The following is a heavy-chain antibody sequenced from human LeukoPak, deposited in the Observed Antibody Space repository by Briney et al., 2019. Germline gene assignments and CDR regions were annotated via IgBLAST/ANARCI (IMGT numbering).Heavy chain of an antibody. Sequence: KPSETLSLTCTVSGGSISSYYWSWIRQPAGKGLEWIGRIYTSGSTNYNPSLKSRVTMSVDTSKNQFSLKLSYVTAADTAVYYCAITYYYDSSGYYYDKCAFDIWGQGTMVTVSS. D-gene: IGHD3-22*01. CDR2: IYTSGST. CDR3: AITYYYDSSGYYYDKCAFDI. CDR1: GGSISSYY. J-gene: IGHJ3*02. V-gene: IGHV4-4*07.